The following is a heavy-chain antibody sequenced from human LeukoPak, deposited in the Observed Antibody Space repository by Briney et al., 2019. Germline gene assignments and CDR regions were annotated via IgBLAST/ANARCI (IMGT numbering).Heavy chain of an antibody. V-gene: IGHV4-39*07. J-gene: IGHJ6*03. CDR1: GGTISSSSYY. Sequence: SETLSLTCTVSGGTISSSSYYWGWIRQPPGKGLEWIGSTYYSGSTYYNPSLKSRATISVDTSKNQFSLMVNSVTAADTAVYYCARESRRIAAAGPSYYMDVWGRGTTVTVSS. D-gene: IGHD6-13*01. CDR3: ARESRRIAAAGPSYYMDV. CDR2: TYYSGST.